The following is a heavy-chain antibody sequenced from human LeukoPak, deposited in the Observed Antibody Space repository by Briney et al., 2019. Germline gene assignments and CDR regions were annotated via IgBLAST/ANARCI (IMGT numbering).Heavy chain of an antibody. V-gene: IGHV4-39*07. CDR2: IYYSGST. J-gene: IGHJ4*02. Sequence: PSETLSLTCTVSGGSISSSSYYWGWIRQPPGKGLEWIGSIYYSGSTYYNPSLKSRVTISVDTSKNQFSLKLSSVTAADTAVYYCGRSAGFGHFDLWGQGTLVTVTS. D-gene: IGHD3-16*01. CDR3: GRSAGFGHFDL. CDR1: GGSISSSSYY.